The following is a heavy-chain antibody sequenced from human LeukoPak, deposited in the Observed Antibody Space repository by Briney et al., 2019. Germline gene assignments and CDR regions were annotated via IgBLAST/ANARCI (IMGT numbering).Heavy chain of an antibody. Sequence: SETLSLTCTVSDGSISSYYWSWIRQPPGKGLEWIGYIYYSGSTSYNPSLKSRVTISVDTSKNQFSLTLSSVTAADTAVYYCARSSEGRYYYDSSGYSYYYYYMDVWGKGTTVTISS. V-gene: IGHV4-59*01. CDR3: ARSSEGRYYYDSSGYSYYYYYMDV. J-gene: IGHJ6*03. D-gene: IGHD3-22*01. CDR2: IYYSGST. CDR1: DGSISSYY.